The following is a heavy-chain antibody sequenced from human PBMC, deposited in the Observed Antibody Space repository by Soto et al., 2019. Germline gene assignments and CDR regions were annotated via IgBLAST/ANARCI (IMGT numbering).Heavy chain of an antibody. D-gene: IGHD3-9*01. CDR1: GDSVSSNSAA. J-gene: IGHJ5*02. CDR2: TYYRSKWYN. V-gene: IGHV6-1*01. CDR3: ARGEVFRYFDWLLSSELGSNWFDP. Sequence: PSQTLSLTCAISGDSVSSNSAAWNWIRQSPSRGLEWLGRTYYRSKWYNDYAVSVKSRITINPDTSKNQFSLQLNFVTPEDTAVYYCARGEVFRYFDWLLSSELGSNWFDPWGQGTLVTVSS.